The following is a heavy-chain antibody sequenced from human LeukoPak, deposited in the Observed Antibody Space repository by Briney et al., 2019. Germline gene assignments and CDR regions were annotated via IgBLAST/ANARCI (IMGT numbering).Heavy chain of an antibody. J-gene: IGHJ4*02. CDR3: GSIYSKYVPFDS. Sequence: PGGSLRLSCAASGFTFSSYTIHWVRQAPGKGLEWVAVISYDGSNKYYADSVKGRFTISRDNSKNTLYLQMNSLRAEDTAVYYCGSIYSKYVPFDSWGQGTLVTVSS. CDR1: GFTFSSYT. CDR2: ISYDGSNK. V-gene: IGHV3-30*04. D-gene: IGHD4-11*01.